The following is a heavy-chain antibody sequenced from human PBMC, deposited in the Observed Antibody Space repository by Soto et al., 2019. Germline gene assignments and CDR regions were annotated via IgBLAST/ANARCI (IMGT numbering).Heavy chain of an antibody. CDR1: GFTFSSYG. CDR2: IWYDGSNK. V-gene: IGHV3-33*01. CDR3: ARMDTAKATDY. J-gene: IGHJ4*02. Sequence: GGSLRLSCAASGFTFSSYGMHWVRQAPGKGLEWVAVIWYDGSNKYYADSVKGRFTISRDNSKNTLYLQMNSLRAEDTAVYYCARMDTAKATDYWGQGTLVTVSS. D-gene: IGHD5-18*01.